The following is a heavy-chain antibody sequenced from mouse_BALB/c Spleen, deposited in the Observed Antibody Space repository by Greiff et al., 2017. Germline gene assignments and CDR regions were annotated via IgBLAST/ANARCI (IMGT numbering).Heavy chain of an antibody. CDR2: INPSNGGT. CDR3: TRSSYRYDVGDY. V-gene: IGHV1S81*02. D-gene: IGHD2-14*01. Sequence: QVQLQQPGAELVKPGASVKLSCKASGYTFTSYYMYWVKQRPGQGLEWIGGINPSNGGTNFNEKFKSKATLTVDKSSSTAYMQLSSLTSEDSAVYYCTRSSYRYDVGDYWGQGTPVTVSS. CDR1: GYTFTSYY. J-gene: IGHJ4*01.